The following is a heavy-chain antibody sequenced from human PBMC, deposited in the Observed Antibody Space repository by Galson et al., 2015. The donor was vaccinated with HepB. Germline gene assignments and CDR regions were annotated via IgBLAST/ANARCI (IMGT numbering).Heavy chain of an antibody. Sequence: ETLSPTCTVSGGSISTDTYYWAWIRQPPGKGLEWIGNVFYNGSTHYEPSLKSRVTISVDTSTNQFSLKLTSVTAADTAVYYCARQGTVRFFDWLSYYFDYWGQGSLVTVSS. J-gene: IGHJ4*02. V-gene: IGHV4-39*01. CDR1: GGSISTDTYY. D-gene: IGHD3-9*01. CDR3: ARQGTVRFFDWLSYYFDY. CDR2: VFYNGST.